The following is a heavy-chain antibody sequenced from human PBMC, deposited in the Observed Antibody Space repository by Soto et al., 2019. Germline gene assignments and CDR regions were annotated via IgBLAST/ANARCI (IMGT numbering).Heavy chain of an antibody. Sequence: QVQLVQSGAEVKKPGASVKVSCKASGYNFNSYTISWVRQAPGQGLEWMGRISAYNGNTNYAQKLQGRVTMTTDTSTCTAYMELRSLRSDDTAVYHCARVVGALGHWFDPWGQGTLVTVSS. D-gene: IGHD1-26*01. CDR3: ARVVGALGHWFDP. V-gene: IGHV1-18*01. CDR2: ISAYNGNT. J-gene: IGHJ5*02. CDR1: GYNFNSYT.